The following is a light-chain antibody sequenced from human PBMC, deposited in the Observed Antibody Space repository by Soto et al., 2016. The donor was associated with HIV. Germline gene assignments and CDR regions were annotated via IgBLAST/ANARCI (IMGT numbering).Light chain of an antibody. V-gene: IGKV1D-8*03. J-gene: IGKJ2*01. CDR2: ASS. CDR3: QQSDSNPPT. Sequence: VIWMTQSPSLLSASTGDRVTISCRMRQGISTYLAWYRQKPGKAPELLIYASSTLQSGVPSRFSGSGSGTDFTLTISGLQIEDFATYYCQQSDSNPPTFGQGTKLEIK. CDR1: QGISTY.